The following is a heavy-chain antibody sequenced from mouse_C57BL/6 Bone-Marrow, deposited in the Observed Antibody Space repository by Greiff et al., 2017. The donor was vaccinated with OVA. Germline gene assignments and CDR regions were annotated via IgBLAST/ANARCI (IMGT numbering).Heavy chain of an antibody. D-gene: IGHD1-1*01. V-gene: IGHV5-2*01. J-gene: IGHJ1*03. CDR1: EYAFPSHD. CDR3: ARQSSSTTVDWYFDV. Sequence: DVKLVESGGGLVQPGESLKLSCESNEYAFPSHDMSWVRKTPEKRLELVAAINSDGGSTYYPDTMERRFIISRDNTKKTLYLQMSSLRSEDTALYYCARQSSSTTVDWYFDVWGTGTTVTVSS. CDR2: INSDGGST.